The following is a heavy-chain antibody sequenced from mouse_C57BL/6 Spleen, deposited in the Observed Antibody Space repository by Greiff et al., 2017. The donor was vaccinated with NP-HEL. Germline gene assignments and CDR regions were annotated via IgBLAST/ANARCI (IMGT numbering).Heavy chain of an antibody. J-gene: IGHJ2*01. CDR2: INPNNGGT. CDR1: GYTFTDYY. Sequence: EVQLQQSGPELMKPGASVKISCKASGYTFTDYYMNWVKQSHGKSLEWIGDINPNNGGTSYNQKFKGKATLTVDKSSSTAYMELRSLTSEDSAVYYCARRDGYYSYWGQGTTLTVSS. CDR3: ARRDGYYSY. V-gene: IGHV1-26*01. D-gene: IGHD2-3*01.